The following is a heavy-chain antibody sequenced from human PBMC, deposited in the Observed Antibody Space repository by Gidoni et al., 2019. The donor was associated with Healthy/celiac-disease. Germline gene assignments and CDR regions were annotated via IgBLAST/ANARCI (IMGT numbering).Heavy chain of an antibody. CDR3: ARSLSRSQWLASYYFDY. D-gene: IGHD6-19*01. CDR2: LDPSDSYT. CDR1: GYSFTSYW. V-gene: IGHV5-10-1*03. J-gene: IGHJ4*02. Sequence: EVQLVQSGAEGKKPGESLRISCKGSGYSFTSYWISWVRQMPGKGLEWMGRLDPSDSYTNYRPSFQGHVTISADKSIRTAYLQWSSLKASDTAMYYCARSLSRSQWLASYYFDYWGQGTLVTVSS.